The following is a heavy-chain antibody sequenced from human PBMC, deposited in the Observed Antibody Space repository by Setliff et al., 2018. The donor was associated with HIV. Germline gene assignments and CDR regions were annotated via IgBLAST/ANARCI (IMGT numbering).Heavy chain of an antibody. V-gene: IGHV1-69*06. J-gene: IGHJ4*02. CDR2: IIPIFGTS. D-gene: IGHD2-15*01. CDR3: ARVNGGNTPYYFDS. Sequence: SVKVSCKASGGTFSSYAISWVRQAPGQGLEWMGRIIPIFGTSNYAQKFQGRVTITADTSTSTAYMELSSLGSEDTAVYYCARVNGGNTPYYFDSWGQGTLVTVSS. CDR1: GGTFSSYA.